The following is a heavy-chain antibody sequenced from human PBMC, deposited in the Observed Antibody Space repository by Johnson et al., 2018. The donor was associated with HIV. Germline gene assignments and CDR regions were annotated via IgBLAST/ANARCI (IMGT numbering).Heavy chain of an antibody. V-gene: IGHV3-15*01. CDR1: RFTFSNAW. CDR2: IKSKTDGGTT. Sequence: VQLVESGGGVVQPGRSLRLSCAASRFTFSNAWISWVRQAPGKGLEWVGRIKSKTDGGTTDYAAHVKGRVNISRDNSKNTLYLQRNRRRAEDTSRYYCARVEGVSSSNAFDIWGQGTMVTVSS. J-gene: IGHJ3*02. CDR3: ARVEGVSSSNAFDI. D-gene: IGHD6-6*01.